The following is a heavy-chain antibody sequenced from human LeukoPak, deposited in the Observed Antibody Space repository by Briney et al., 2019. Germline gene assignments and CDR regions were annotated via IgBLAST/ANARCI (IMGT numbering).Heavy chain of an antibody. CDR1: GFTFSSYS. CDR2: ISSSSSYI. D-gene: IGHD5-24*01. Sequence: GGSLRLSCAASGFTFSSYSMNWVRQAPGKGLEWVSSISSSSSYIYYADSVKGRFTISGDNAKNSLYLQMNSLRAEDTAVYYCARESRTTISPKLDYWGQGTLVTVSS. J-gene: IGHJ4*02. CDR3: ARESRTTISPKLDY. V-gene: IGHV3-21*01.